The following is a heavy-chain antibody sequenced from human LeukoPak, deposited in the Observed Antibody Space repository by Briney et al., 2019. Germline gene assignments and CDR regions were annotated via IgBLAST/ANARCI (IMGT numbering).Heavy chain of an antibody. CDR3: ARQGEWLQAYFDY. CDR2: IFPGDSDT. Sequence: GESLKISCQGSGYSFTTYWIGGVRQMPGKGLEWMGIIFPGDSDTRYSPSFQGQVTISADRSISTAYLQWSSLKASDTAMYYCARQGEWLQAYFDYWGQGTLVTVSS. V-gene: IGHV5-51*01. CDR1: GYSFTTYW. J-gene: IGHJ4*02. D-gene: IGHD6-19*01.